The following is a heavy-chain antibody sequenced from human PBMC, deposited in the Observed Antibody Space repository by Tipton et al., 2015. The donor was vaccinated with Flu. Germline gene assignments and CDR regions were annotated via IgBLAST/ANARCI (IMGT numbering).Heavy chain of an antibody. CDR3: ARGEGSSSSDD. D-gene: IGHD6-13*01. CDR2: INHSGST. J-gene: IGHJ4*02. CDR1: GGSFSGYY. V-gene: IGHV4-34*01. Sequence: LSLTCAVYGGSFSGYYWSWIRQPPGKGLEWIGEINHSGSTNYNPSLKSRVTISVDTSKNQFSLKLSSVTAADTAVYYCARGEGSSSSDDWGQGTLVTVSS.